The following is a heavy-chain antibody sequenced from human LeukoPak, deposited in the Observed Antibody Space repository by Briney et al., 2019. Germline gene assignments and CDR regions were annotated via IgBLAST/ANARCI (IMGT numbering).Heavy chain of an antibody. V-gene: IGHV3-7*01. Sequence: GGSLRLSCAASGFTFSSYWMSWVRQAPGKGLEWVANIKQDGSEKYYVDPVKGRFTISRDNAKNSLYLQMNSLRAEDTAVYYCARSGTMALNWFDPWGQGTLVTVSS. CDR2: IKQDGSEK. J-gene: IGHJ5*02. CDR3: ARSGTMALNWFDP. CDR1: GFTFSSYW. D-gene: IGHD3-10*01.